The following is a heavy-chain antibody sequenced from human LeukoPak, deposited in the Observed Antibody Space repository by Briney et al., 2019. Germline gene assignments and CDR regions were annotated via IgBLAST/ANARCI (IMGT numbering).Heavy chain of an antibody. CDR3: ARYLSHYCSGGSCYSDAFDI. V-gene: IGHV4-59*08. CDR1: GGSISSHY. J-gene: IGHJ3*02. Sequence: SETLSLTCTVSGGSISSHYWSWIRQPPGKGLEWIGYIYYSGSTTYTPSLKSRVTISLDTSKNQFSLKLSSVTAADTAVYYCARYLSHYCSGGSCYSDAFDIWGQGTMVTVSS. CDR2: IYYSGST. D-gene: IGHD2-15*01.